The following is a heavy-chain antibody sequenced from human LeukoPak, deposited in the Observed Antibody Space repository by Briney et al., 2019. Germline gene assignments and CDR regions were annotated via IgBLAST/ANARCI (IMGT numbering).Heavy chain of an antibody. D-gene: IGHD3-22*01. Sequence: SETLSLTCAVSGDSISNDNWWSWVRQPPGKRLEWIGEIHHSGNTNYNPSLKSRVTTSMDKSKDQVSLKVNSVTAADTAVYYCVRGAGLIYSDRGGIRGYFDYWGQGALVTVSS. CDR3: VRGAGLIYSDRGGIRGYFDY. V-gene: IGHV4-4*02. CDR1: GDSISNDNW. J-gene: IGHJ4*02. CDR2: IHHSGNT.